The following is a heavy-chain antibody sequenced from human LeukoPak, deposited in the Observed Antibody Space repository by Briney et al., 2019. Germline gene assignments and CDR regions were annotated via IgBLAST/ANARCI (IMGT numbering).Heavy chain of an antibody. D-gene: IGHD2-2*01. J-gene: IGHJ4*02. Sequence: RSETLSLTCNVSGASIGSYYWNWIRQPAGKGLEWIGRISTSGGSNYNPSLKSRVTMSLDTSKNQVSLRLISVTAADTAIYFCARIMRPQLGYLDFWGQGALVTVSS. CDR3: ARIMRPQLGYLDF. CDR1: GASIGSYY. V-gene: IGHV4-4*07. CDR2: ISTSGGS.